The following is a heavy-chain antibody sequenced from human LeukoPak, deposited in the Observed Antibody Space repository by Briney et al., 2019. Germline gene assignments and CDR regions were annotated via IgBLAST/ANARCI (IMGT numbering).Heavy chain of an antibody. CDR3: ASQTTVTTSWFDP. D-gene: IGHD4-17*01. Sequence: GGSLRLSCAASGGTFSSYAISWVRQAPGQGLEWMGRIIPILGIANYAQKFQGRVTITADKSTSTAYMELSSLRSEDTAVYYCASQTTVTTSWFDPWGQGTLVTVSS. J-gene: IGHJ5*02. CDR2: IIPILGIA. CDR1: GGTFSSYA. V-gene: IGHV1-69*04.